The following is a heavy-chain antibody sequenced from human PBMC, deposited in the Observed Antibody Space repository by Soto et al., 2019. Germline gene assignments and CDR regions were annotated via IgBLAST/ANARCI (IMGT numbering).Heavy chain of an antibody. CDR3: STRAYDTNGYYRFDP. D-gene: IGHD3-22*01. Sequence: PPETLSLTYAVYGGSFSGHSWTWIRQSPGKGLEWIGDINHSGRVNYSPSLKSRVTISLDTSKNQFSLTLSAVTAADTAMYYCSTRAYDTNGYYRFDPWGQGTLVTVSS. V-gene: IGHV4-34*01. CDR1: GGSFSGHS. CDR2: INHSGRV. J-gene: IGHJ5*01.